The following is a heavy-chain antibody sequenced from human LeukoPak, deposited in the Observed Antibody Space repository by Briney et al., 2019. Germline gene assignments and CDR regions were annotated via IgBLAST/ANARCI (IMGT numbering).Heavy chain of an antibody. V-gene: IGHV1-69*13. Sequence: ASVKVSCKTSGYTFTHYVISWVRQAPGQGLEWMGGIIPIFGTANYAQKFQGRVTITADESTSTAYMELSSLRSEDTAVYYCALGSSGWYRWFDPWGQGTLVTVSS. D-gene: IGHD6-19*01. CDR1: GYTFTHYV. CDR3: ALGSSGWYRWFDP. J-gene: IGHJ5*02. CDR2: IIPIFGTA.